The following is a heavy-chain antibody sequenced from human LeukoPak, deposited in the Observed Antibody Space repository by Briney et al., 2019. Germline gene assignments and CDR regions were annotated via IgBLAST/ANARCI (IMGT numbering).Heavy chain of an antibody. CDR3: ARLLWFGELFGGFDY. J-gene: IGHJ4*02. Sequence: SETLSLTCTVSGGSISSYYWSWIRQPPGKGLEWIAYISDIGSIDYNPSLKSRVTISLDTSKNQFSLKLSSVTAADTAVYYCARLLWFGELFGGFDYWGQGTLVTVSS. CDR2: ISDIGSI. CDR1: GGSISSYY. D-gene: IGHD3-10*01. V-gene: IGHV4-59*08.